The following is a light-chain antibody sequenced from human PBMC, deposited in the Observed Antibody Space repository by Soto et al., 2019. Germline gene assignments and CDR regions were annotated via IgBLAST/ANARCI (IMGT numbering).Light chain of an antibody. CDR3: SSYTSSSTYV. CDR2: EVT. Sequence: QSALTQPASVSGSPGQSITICCTGTGSDVGGYDYVSWYQHHPGKAPEVMIYEVTNRPSGVSNRFSGSKSGNTASLTISGLLAEDEADYYCSSYTSSSTYVFGTGTKVTVL. V-gene: IGLV2-14*01. J-gene: IGLJ1*01. CDR1: GSDVGGYDY.